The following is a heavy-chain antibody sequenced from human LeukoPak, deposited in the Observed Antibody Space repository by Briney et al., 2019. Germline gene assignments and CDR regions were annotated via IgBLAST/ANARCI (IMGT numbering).Heavy chain of an antibody. J-gene: IGHJ4*02. CDR1: GFTFSSYS. V-gene: IGHV3-48*04. D-gene: IGHD1-26*01. CDR2: ISSSSSPI. Sequence: GGSLRLSCAASGFTFSSYSMNWVRQAPGKGLEWVSYISSSSSPIYYADSVKGRFTISRDNAKNSLYLQMNSLRGDDTAVYYCAKDVGKWESLHFFDYWGQGTLVTVSS. CDR3: AKDVGKWESLHFFDY.